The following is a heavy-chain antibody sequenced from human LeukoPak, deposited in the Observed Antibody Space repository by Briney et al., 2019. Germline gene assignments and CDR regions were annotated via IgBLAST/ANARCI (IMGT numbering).Heavy chain of an antibody. Sequence: TSSETLSLTCTVSGGSISSYYWSWLRQPPGKGLEWIGYIYYSGSTNYNPSLKRRVTISVDTSKHQFSLKLSSVTAADTAVYYCARDSGSYYDYWGQGTLVSVSS. D-gene: IGHD3-10*01. CDR2: IYYSGST. J-gene: IGHJ4*02. CDR3: ARDSGSYYDY. CDR1: GGSISSYY. V-gene: IGHV4-59*01.